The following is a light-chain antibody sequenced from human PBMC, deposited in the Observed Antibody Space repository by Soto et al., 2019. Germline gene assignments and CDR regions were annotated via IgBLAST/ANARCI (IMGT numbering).Light chain of an antibody. CDR2: GAS. CDR1: QSVTSN. V-gene: IGKV3-15*01. CDR3: QQYNNWPPIT. J-gene: IGKJ5*01. Sequence: MVMTQSSATLSVLPGERATLSCRASQSVTSNLAWYQQKPGRAPRLLIYGASTRATGIPARFSGSGSGTEFTLTISSLQSEDFAVYYCQQYNNWPPITFGQGTRLEIK.